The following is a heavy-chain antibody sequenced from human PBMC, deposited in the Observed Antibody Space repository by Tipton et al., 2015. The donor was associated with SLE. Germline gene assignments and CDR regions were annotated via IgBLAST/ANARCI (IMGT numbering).Heavy chain of an antibody. Sequence: TLSLTCTVSGGSISSYYWGWIRQPPGKGLEWIGSIYHSGSTYYNPSLKSRFTISVDTSKNQFSLKLSSVTAAGTAVYYCAREGIVVVPAAIRAFDIWGQGTMVTVSS. CDR1: GGSISSYY. J-gene: IGHJ3*02. CDR2: IYHSGST. D-gene: IGHD2-2*01. CDR3: AREGIVVVPAAIRAFDI. V-gene: IGHV4-38-2*02.